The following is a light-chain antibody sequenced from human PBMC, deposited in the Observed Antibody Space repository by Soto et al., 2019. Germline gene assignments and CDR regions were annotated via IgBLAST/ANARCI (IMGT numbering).Light chain of an antibody. CDR3: QAWGSSTGV. CDR1: KLGDKY. CDR2: QDS. Sequence: SYELTQPPSVSVSPGQTASITCSGDKLGDKYACWYQQKPGQSPVLVIYQDSKRPSGIPERFSGSSSGNTATLTIRGTQAMDEADCYCQAWGSSTGVFGGGTKLTVL. J-gene: IGLJ2*01. V-gene: IGLV3-1*01.